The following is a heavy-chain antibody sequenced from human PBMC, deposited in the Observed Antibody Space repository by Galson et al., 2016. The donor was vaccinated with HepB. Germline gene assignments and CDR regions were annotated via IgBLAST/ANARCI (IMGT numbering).Heavy chain of an antibody. Sequence: SLRLSCAASGFTFSSLGMHWVRQAPGKGLEWVAVIWYDGSNKYYADSVKGRFTISRDNSKNTLYLQMNSLRAEDTAVYYCARDAFYATSGLVWHFDYWGQGTLVTVSS. D-gene: IGHD3-22*01. CDR3: ARDAFYATSGLVWHFDY. J-gene: IGHJ4*02. V-gene: IGHV3-33*01. CDR1: GFTFSSLG. CDR2: IWYDGSNK.